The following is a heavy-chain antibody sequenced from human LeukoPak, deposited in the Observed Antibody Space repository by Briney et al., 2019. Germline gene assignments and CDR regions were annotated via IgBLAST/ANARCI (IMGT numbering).Heavy chain of an antibody. V-gene: IGHV3-30-3*01. Sequence: GGSLRLSCAASGFTFSSYAMHWVRQAPGKGLERVAVISYDGSNKYYADSVKGRFTISRDNSKNTLYLQMNSLRAEDTAVYYCARENYDILTGYYNVADYWGQGTLVTVSS. CDR3: ARENYDILTGYYNVADY. CDR1: GFTFSSYA. CDR2: ISYDGSNK. D-gene: IGHD3-9*01. J-gene: IGHJ4*02.